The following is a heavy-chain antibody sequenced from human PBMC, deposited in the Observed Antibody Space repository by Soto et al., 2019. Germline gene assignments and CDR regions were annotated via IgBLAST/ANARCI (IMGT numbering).Heavy chain of an antibody. D-gene: IGHD3-22*01. CDR3: TRHWDPTSYYDISGYPDY. CDR2: IRSKANSYAT. J-gene: IGHJ4*02. Sequence: PGGSLRLSCAASGFTFSGSAMHWVRQASGKGLEWVGRIRSKANSYATAYAASVKGRFTISRDDSKNTAYLQMNSLETEDTAVYYCTRHWDPTSYYDISGYPDYWGQGXLLTVYS. CDR1: GFTFSGSA. V-gene: IGHV3-73*01.